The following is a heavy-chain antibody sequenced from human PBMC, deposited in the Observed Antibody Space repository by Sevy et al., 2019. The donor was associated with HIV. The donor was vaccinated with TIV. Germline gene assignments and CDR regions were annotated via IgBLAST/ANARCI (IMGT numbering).Heavy chain of an antibody. J-gene: IGHJ3*02. CDR2: INQDGSEK. D-gene: IGHD2-15*01. CDR1: RFILNNHW. CDR3: ARHQSLYCSAGNYYGRGAFDI. Sequence: GGSLRLSCAASRFILNNHWMSWVRQAPGKGLEWVANINQDGSEKYYVDSVKGRFNFSRDNAKNSLFLQMDSLRAEDTAVYYSARHQSLYCSAGNYYGRGAFDIWGQGTMVTVSS. V-gene: IGHV3-7*01.